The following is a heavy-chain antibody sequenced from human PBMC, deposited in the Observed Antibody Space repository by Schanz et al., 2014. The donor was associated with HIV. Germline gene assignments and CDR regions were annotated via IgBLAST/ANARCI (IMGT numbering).Heavy chain of an antibody. CDR1: GFTFSLFA. CDR2: ISYDGTKK. CDR3: AKDRNYYESKYRGKGNYYYYYGMDV. Sequence: QVQLVESGGGVVQPGRSLRLSCAGTGFTFSLFAIHWVRQAPGKGLEWVTVISYDGTKKHYADSVKGRFTISRDNSKNSLSLLIKSLRAEDAAVYYCAKDRNYYESKYRGKGNYYYYYGMDVWGQGTTVTVSS. J-gene: IGHJ6*02. D-gene: IGHD3-22*01. V-gene: IGHV3-30-3*02.